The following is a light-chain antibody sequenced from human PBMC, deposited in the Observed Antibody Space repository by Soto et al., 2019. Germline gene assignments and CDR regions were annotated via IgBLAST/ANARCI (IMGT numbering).Light chain of an antibody. CDR1: QNIVNN. J-gene: IGKJ5*01. Sequence: EIVMTQCPGTLSVSPVERATLSCRTIQNIVNNLSWYQQSPGQDPRILIFCSSTRATGGPARFSGSRSGGDVTLTIINLQSEDYAVYYCQPYTNCSPSTFGQGTRLDIK. CDR3: QPYTNCSPST. V-gene: IGKV3-15*01. CDR2: CSS.